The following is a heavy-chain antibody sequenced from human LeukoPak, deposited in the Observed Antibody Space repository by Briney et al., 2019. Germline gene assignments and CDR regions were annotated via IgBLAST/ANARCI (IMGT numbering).Heavy chain of an antibody. V-gene: IGHV3-21*01. CDR1: GFTLSSYS. J-gene: IGHJ4*02. CDR2: ISSGSSYI. CDR3: ARYRDVRTVVRGASDY. Sequence: GGSLRLSCAASGFTLSSYSMNWVRQAPGKGLEWVSSISSGSSYIYYADSVKGRFTISRDNAKNSLYLQMNSLRAEDTAVYYCARYRDVRTVVRGASDYWGQGTLVTVSS. D-gene: IGHD4-23*01.